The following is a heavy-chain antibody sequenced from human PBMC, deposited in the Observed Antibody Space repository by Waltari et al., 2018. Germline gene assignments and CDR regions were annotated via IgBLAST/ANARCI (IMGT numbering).Heavy chain of an antibody. CDR3: TSPPTY. V-gene: IGHV3-53*01. Sequence: EVQLLESGGDLIQPGGSLRLSCAVSGFNVGSNYMSWCRLPAGKVLDGVSFVYPAGNTYYAGAVTGRFTIARDSSDNTFSLQMNNLKVEDTAVYYCTSPPTYWGQGTQVTVSS. CDR2: VYPAGNT. J-gene: IGHJ4*02. CDR1: GFNVGSNY.